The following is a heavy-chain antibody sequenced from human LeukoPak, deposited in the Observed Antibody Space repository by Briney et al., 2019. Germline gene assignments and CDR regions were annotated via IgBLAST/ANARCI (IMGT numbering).Heavy chain of an antibody. J-gene: IGHJ5*02. V-gene: IGHV3-23*01. CDR3: AKDPSTYYYDSSGYLSNWFDP. D-gene: IGHD3-22*01. Sequence: EGSLRLSCAASGFTFSSYAMSWVRQAPGKGLEWFSAISGSGGSTYYADSVKGRFTISRDNSKNTLYLQMNSLRAEDTAVYYCAKDPSTYYYDSSGYLSNWFDPWGQGTLVTVSS. CDR1: GFTFSSYA. CDR2: ISGSGGST.